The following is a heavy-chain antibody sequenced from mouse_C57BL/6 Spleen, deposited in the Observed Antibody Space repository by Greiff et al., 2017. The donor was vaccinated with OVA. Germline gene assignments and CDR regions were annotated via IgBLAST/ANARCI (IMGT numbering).Heavy chain of an antibody. CDR2: IYPGSGNT. CDR1: GYTFTDYY. J-gene: IGHJ1*03. V-gene: IGHV1-76*01. D-gene: IGHD2-5*01. Sequence: VQLVESGAELVRPGASVKLSCKASGYTFTDYYINWVKQRPGQGLEWIARIYPGSGNTYYNEKFKGKATLTAEKSSSTAYMQLSSLTSEDSAVYFCARSYYSNSDWYFDVWGTGTTVTVSS. CDR3: ARSYYSNSDWYFDV.